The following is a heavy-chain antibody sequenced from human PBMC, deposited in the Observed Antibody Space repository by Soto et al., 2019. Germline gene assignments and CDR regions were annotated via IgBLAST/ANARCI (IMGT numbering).Heavy chain of an antibody. CDR2: IYYSGSA. Sequence: SETLSLTCTVSGGSISSGAYYWSWIRQHPGRGLEWIGDIYYSGSANYKPSLKSRVTISLDTSKNQFSLKLTSVTAADTAVYYCARDTGIQRSFDYWGQGTLVTVSS. CDR3: ARDTGIQRSFDY. J-gene: IGHJ4*02. CDR1: GGSISSGAYY. V-gene: IGHV4-31*03. D-gene: IGHD5-18*01.